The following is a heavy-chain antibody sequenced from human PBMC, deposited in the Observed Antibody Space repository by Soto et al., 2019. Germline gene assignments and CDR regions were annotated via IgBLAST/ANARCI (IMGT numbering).Heavy chain of an antibody. V-gene: IGHV1-2*04. D-gene: IGHD6-13*01. CDR1: GYTFTGYY. Sequence: ASVKVSCKASGYTFTGYYMHWVRQAPGQGLEWMGWINPNSGGTNYAQRFQGWVTMTRDTSISTAYMELSRLRSDDTAVYYCARTALAAAGPGYYYYGMDVWGQGTTVTVSS. CDR3: ARTALAAAGPGYYYYGMDV. CDR2: INPNSGGT. J-gene: IGHJ6*02.